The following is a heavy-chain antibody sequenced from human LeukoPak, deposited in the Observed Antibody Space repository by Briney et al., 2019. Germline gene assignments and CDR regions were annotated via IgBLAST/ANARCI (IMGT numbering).Heavy chain of an antibody. CDR1: GFTFSDYA. J-gene: IGHJ6*03. D-gene: IGHD2-2*01. Sequence: GGSLRLSCAASGFTFSDYAMSWVRQVPGKGLEWVSGISGRGGTTYSADYLKGRFIVSRDNSKNTLYLQMDDLRAEDTAEYYCAKGGYCGGTTCYFYYMDVWGKGTTVTVSS. CDR3: AKGGYCGGTTCYFYYMDV. CDR2: ISGRGGTT. V-gene: IGHV3-23*01.